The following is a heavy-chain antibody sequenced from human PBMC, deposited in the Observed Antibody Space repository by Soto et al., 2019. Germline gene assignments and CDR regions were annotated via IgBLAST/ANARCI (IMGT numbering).Heavy chain of an antibody. V-gene: IGHV1-18*01. CDR2: ISAYNGNT. Sequence: QVQLVQSGAEVKKPGASVKVSCKASGYTFTSYGISWVRQAPGQGLEWMGWISAYNGNTNYAQKLQGRVTMTTDTSQSKAYMELRSLRSDDTAVYYCERDYHYDILPGFPSSYGMDVWGQGTTVTVSS. J-gene: IGHJ6*02. CDR3: ERDYHYDILPGFPSSYGMDV. D-gene: IGHD3-9*01. CDR1: GYTFTSYG.